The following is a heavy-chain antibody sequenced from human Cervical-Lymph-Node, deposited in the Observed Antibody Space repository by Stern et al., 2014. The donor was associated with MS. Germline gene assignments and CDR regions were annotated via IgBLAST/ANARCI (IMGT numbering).Heavy chain of an antibody. D-gene: IGHD4-17*01. V-gene: IGHV1-18*04. CDR1: GYTFASYG. Sequence: QLVQSGAEVKKPGASVKVSCKASGYTFASYGISWVRQAPGQGPEWMGWISAYNGNTNYAQKFQDRVTLTTDTSTTTAYLELRSLTSDDTAVYYCARGNGDYGDYWGQGTLVTVSS. CDR3: ARGNGDYGDY. J-gene: IGHJ4*02. CDR2: ISAYNGNT.